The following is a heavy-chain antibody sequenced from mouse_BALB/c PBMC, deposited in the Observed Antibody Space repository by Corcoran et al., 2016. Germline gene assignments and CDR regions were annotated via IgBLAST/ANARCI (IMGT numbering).Heavy chain of an antibody. J-gene: IGHJ1*01. Sequence: EVQLQQSGAELVKPGASVKLSCTASGFNIKDTYMHWVKQRPEQCLEWIGRIDPAHGNTKYDPKFQGKATITADTSSNTAYLQLSSLTSEGSAVYYCARWDWYFDVWSAGTTVTVSS. CDR3: ARWDWYFDV. V-gene: IGHV14-3*02. CDR2: IDPAHGNT. CDR1: GFNIKDTY.